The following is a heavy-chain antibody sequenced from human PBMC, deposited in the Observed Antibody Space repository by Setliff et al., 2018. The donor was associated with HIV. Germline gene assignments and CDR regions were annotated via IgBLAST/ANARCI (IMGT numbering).Heavy chain of an antibody. CDR3: VRDTPGSDNAFDI. J-gene: IGHJ3*02. D-gene: IGHD2-21*01. CDR1: GFAFSYNT. Sequence: GGSLRLSCAASGFAFSYNTMHWIRQAPGKGLEYVSGITGNGGSIFYADAVRGRFTISRDNSGDMLFLQMASLRPEDMAVYYCVRDTPGSDNAFDIWGQGTMVTVSS. V-gene: IGHV3-64*02. CDR2: ITGNGGSI.